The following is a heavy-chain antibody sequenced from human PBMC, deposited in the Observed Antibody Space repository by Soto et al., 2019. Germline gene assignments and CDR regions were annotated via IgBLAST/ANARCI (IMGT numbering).Heavy chain of an antibody. CDR1: GASISSGGYY. CDR2: IYYSGTT. Sequence: QVQLQESGPGLVKPSQTLSLTCSVSGASISSGGYYWNWIRQHPGKGLEWIGYIYYSGTTYYNPSLKSRVTTSVDTSKNQFSLTLSSVTAADTAVYYCAASCVGCGGFNYYGMDVWGQATTVTVSS. CDR3: AASCVGCGGFNYYGMDV. J-gene: IGHJ6*02. V-gene: IGHV4-31*03. D-gene: IGHD2-21*01.